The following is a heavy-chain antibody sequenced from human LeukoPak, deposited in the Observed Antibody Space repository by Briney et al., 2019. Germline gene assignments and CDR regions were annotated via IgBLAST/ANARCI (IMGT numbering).Heavy chain of an antibody. CDR3: ARVLDTAGMSY. CDR1: GFTFSSSA. D-gene: IGHD5-18*01. J-gene: IGHJ4*02. V-gene: IGHV3-33*01. CDR2: IWHDGSRT. Sequence: GGFLRLSCTASGFTFSSSAMHWVRQTPGKGLEWVSIIWHDGSRTYYADSVKGRFTISRDNSKNTLYLQMNSLRAEDTAVYYCARVLDTAGMSYWGQGTLVTVSS.